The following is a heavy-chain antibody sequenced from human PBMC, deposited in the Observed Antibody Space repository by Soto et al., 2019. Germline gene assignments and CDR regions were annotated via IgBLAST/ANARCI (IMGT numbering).Heavy chain of an antibody. V-gene: IGHV1-69*01. D-gene: IGHD1-26*01. J-gene: IGHJ4*02. CDR1: GGSCNNYA. CDR3: ATRSSGSFHFDY. CDR2: IIPVFGTP. Sequence: QVQLVQSGAEVKKPGSSVKVSCKASGGSCNNYAISWVRQAPGQGLAWMGGIIPVFGTPNYAQKFQGRLTIIAGEYTTTAYMELSSLRSEDTVLYYCATRSSGSFHFDYWGQGTLVSVSS.